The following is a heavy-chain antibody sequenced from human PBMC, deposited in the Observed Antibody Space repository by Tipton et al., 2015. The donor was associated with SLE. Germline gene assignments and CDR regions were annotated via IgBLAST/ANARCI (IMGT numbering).Heavy chain of an antibody. V-gene: IGHV3-66*01. Sequence: SLRLSCAASGFTVSSHYMSWVRQAPGKGLEWVSVIYSGGSTYYTDSVKGRFTISRDNSKNTLYLQMNSLRAEDTAVYYCARGAWAAAGHWGQGTLVTVSS. CDR2: IYSGGST. CDR3: ARGAWAAAGH. J-gene: IGHJ4*02. CDR1: GFTVSSHY. D-gene: IGHD6-13*01.